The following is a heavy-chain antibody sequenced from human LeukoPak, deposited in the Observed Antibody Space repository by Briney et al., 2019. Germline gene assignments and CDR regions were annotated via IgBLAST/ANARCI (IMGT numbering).Heavy chain of an antibody. Sequence: GGSLRLSCAASGFPFSSHWLSWFRQSPGKGLEWVAHISHDGSEKHYVGSVKGRFTISRDNARNSQFLQMNSLRVDDTAVYYCASGGGWVFFNWGQGTLVTVSS. V-gene: IGHV3-7*01. J-gene: IGHJ4*02. CDR1: GFPFSSHW. CDR3: ASGGGWVFFN. D-gene: IGHD6-19*01. CDR2: ISHDGSEK.